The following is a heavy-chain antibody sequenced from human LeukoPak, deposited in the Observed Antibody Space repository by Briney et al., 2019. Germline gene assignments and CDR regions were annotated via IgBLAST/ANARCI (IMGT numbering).Heavy chain of an antibody. J-gene: IGHJ4*02. Sequence: PSETLSLTCTVSGASMSTYYWSWIRQPPGKGLEWIAYIYHSGSTNYNPSLKSRVTISVDTSKNQFSLNPSSVTAADTAVYYCARDGYGGIDYWGQGILVTVSS. CDR2: IYHSGST. CDR1: GASMSTYY. V-gene: IGHV4-59*01. D-gene: IGHD4-23*01. CDR3: ARDGYGGIDY.